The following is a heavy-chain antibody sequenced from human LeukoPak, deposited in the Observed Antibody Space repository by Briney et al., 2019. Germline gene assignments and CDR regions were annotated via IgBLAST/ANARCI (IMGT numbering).Heavy chain of an antibody. J-gene: IGHJ6*03. CDR2: INPNSGGT. CDR1: GYTFTGYY. D-gene: IGHD3-3*01. V-gene: IGHV1-2*02. Sequence: GASVKVSCKASGYTFTGYYMHWVRQAPGQGLEWMGWINPNSGGTNYAQKFQGRVTMTTDTSTSTAYMELRSLRSDDTAVYYCARAMHGVVTIYYYYYYMDVWGKGTTVTVSS. CDR3: ARAMHGVVTIYYYYYYMDV.